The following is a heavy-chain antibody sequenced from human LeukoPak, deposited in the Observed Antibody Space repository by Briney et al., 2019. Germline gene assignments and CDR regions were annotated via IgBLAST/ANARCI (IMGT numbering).Heavy chain of an antibody. Sequence: PGGSLRLSCAASGFTFSTYVMNWVRQAPGRGLEWVSGISGSGGNTYYADSVKGRFTISRDNSKNTLYLQMDSLRAEDTAVYYSAEGTHSSGPNCFEAWGQGTLVTVSS. V-gene: IGHV3-23*01. CDR3: AEGTHSSGPNCFEA. D-gene: IGHD6-19*01. J-gene: IGHJ5*02. CDR2: ISGSGGNT. CDR1: GFTFSTYV.